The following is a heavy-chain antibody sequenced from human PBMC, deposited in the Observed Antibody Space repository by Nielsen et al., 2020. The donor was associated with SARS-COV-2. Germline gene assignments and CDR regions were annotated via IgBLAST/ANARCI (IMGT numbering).Heavy chain of an antibody. D-gene: IGHD2-8*01. CDR3: ARGLCNGACYRFYYYYYGMDV. Sequence: GSLRLSCTVSGGSISSSSYYWGWIRQPPGKGLEWIGSIYYSGSTYYNPSLKSRVTISVDTSKNQFSLKLSSVTAADTAVYYCARGLCNGACYRFYYYYYGMDVWGQGTTVTVSS. V-gene: IGHV4-39*07. CDR1: GGSISSSSYY. J-gene: IGHJ6*02. CDR2: IYYSGST.